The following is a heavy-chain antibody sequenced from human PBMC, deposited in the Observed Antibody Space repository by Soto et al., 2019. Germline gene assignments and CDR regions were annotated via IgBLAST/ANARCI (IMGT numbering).Heavy chain of an antibody. CDR3: ARGGRGYSGYGVDY. J-gene: IGHJ4*02. Sequence: ASVKVSCKASGYTFTSYGISWVRQAPGQGLEWMGWISAYNGNTNYAQKFQGRVTMTRNTSISTAYMELSSLRSEDTAVYYCARGGRGYSGYGVDYWGQGTLVTVSS. CDR1: GYTFTSYG. D-gene: IGHD5-12*01. CDR2: ISAYNGNT. V-gene: IGHV1-18*01.